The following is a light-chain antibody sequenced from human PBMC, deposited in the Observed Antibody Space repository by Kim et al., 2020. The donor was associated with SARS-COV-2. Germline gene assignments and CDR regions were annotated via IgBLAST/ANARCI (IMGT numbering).Light chain of an antibody. V-gene: IGLV7-46*01. Sequence: PGGTVTLTCGSSTGTVPSGLYPYWFQQKPGRVPRTLISDTHNKQSRTPDRFSGSLLGGKAALTLSGAQPEDEADYFCSLSYNGVWVFGGGTQLTVL. J-gene: IGLJ3*02. CDR3: SLSYNGVWV. CDR1: TGTVPSGLY. CDR2: DTH.